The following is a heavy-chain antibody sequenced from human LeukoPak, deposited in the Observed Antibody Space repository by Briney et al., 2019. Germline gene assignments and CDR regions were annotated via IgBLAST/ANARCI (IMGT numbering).Heavy chain of an antibody. D-gene: IGHD6-19*01. CDR2: TSGGGVNT. V-gene: IGHV3-23*01. CDR3: ARAYSTGWCFEY. J-gene: IGHJ4*02. CDR1: GFTFSNYA. Sequence: GGSLRLSCAASGFTFSNYAMNWVRQAPRKGLEWVSGTSGGGVNTHYAASVKGRFTISRDNSKDTLYLQMNSLRAEDTAVYYCARAYSTGWCFEYWGQGTLVTVSS.